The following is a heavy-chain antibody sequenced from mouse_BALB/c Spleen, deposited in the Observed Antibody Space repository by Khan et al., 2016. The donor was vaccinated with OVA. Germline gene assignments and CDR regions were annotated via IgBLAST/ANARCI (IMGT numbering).Heavy chain of an antibody. CDR3: ASELGRYYAMDY. CDR1: GYSITSDYA. CDR2: ISNSGNT. Sequence: EVQLLESGPGLVKPSQSLSLTCTVTGYSITSDYAWNWIRQFPGNKLEWMGYISNSGNTNYNPSLKSRISITRDTSKNQFFLQLNSVTTEDTATXCCASELGRYYAMDYWGQGTSVTVSS. V-gene: IGHV3-2*02. D-gene: IGHD4-1*01. J-gene: IGHJ4*01.